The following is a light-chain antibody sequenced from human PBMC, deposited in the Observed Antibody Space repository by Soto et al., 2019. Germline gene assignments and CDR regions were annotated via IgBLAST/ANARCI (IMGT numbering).Light chain of an antibody. V-gene: IGKV1-5*01. CDR2: DAS. Sequence: DIQMTQSPSTLSASVGDRVTITCRASQSIRNWLALYQQKPGKFPKLLIYDASSLASGVPSRFSGSGSGTEFTLTISSLQPDDFASFYCQAYNSYTWTFGPGTKVDIK. CDR3: QAYNSYTWT. J-gene: IGKJ1*01. CDR1: QSIRNW.